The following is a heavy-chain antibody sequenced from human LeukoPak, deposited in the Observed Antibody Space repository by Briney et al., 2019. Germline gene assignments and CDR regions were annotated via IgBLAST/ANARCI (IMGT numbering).Heavy chain of an antibody. CDR1: GYSLSSGYY. CDR3: ARDSGTTGEVKFDP. J-gene: IGHJ5*02. CDR2: IYHSGST. Sequence: SETLSLTCTVSGYSLSSGYYWGWIRPPPGRGVEWIGSIYHSGSTYYNPFLKSRVPISLDTSKNQFSLRLRSVSAADTAVYYCARDSGTTGEVKFDPWGQGTLVTVSS. V-gene: IGHV4-38-2*02. D-gene: IGHD3-10*01.